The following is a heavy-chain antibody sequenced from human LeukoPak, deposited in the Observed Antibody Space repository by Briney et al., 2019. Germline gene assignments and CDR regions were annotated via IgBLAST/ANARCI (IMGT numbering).Heavy chain of an antibody. D-gene: IGHD3-10*01. J-gene: IGHJ4*02. CDR1: GFTFTNAW. CDR3: TTFYYYGSGSYLGY. Sequence: GGSLRLSCTASGFTFTNAWMTWVRQAPGKGLEWVGRIKSNTDGGTTDYAAPVKGRFTISRDDSKNTLNLQMNSLKTEDTAVYYCTTFYYYGSGSYLGYWGQGTLVTVSS. V-gene: IGHV3-15*01. CDR2: IKSNTDGGTT.